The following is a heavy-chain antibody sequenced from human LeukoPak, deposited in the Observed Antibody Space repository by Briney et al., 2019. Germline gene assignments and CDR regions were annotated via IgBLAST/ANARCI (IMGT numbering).Heavy chain of an antibody. J-gene: IGHJ6*02. Sequence: GGSLRLSCAASGFTFGSYGMHWIRQAPGKGLEWVAVTSHDGSNTYYVDSVKGRFIISRDNSKNTLYLQMNSLRTEDTALYYCAKDFLALYYYYGMDVWGQGTTVTVSS. CDR3: AKDFLALYYYYGMDV. V-gene: IGHV3-30*18. CDR2: TSHDGSNT. CDR1: GFTFGSYG.